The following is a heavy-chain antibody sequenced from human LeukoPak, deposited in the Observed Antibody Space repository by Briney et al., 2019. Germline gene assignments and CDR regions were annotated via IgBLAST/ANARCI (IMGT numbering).Heavy chain of an antibody. D-gene: IGHD6-19*01. CDR3: AKTLYSSGWYRVNDAFDI. CDR1: GFTFSSYG. CDR2: ISGSGGST. Sequence: GRSLRLSCAASGFTFSSYGMHWVRQAPGKGLEWVSAISGSGGSTYYADSVKGRFTISRDNSKNTLYLQMNSLRAEDTAVYYCAKTLYSSGWYRVNDAFDIWGQGTMVTVSS. V-gene: IGHV3-23*01. J-gene: IGHJ3*02.